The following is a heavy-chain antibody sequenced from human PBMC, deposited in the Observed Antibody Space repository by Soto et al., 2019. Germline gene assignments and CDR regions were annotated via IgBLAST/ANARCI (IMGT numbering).Heavy chain of an antibody. J-gene: IGHJ4*02. V-gene: IGHV4-30-4*01. CDR1: GGSISSGDYY. D-gene: IGHD6-19*01. CDR2: IYYSGST. CDR3: ARGVDSSGVDY. Sequence: SETLSLTCTVSGGSISSGDYYWSWIRQPPGKGLEWIGYIYYSGSTYYNPSLKSRATISVDTSKNQFSLKLSSVTAADTAVYYCARGVDSSGVDYWGQGTLVTVSS.